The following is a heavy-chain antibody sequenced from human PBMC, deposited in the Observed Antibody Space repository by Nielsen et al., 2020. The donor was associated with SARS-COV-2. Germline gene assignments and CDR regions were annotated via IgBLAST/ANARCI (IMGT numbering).Heavy chain of an antibody. Sequence: SETLSLTCTVSGGSISSSSYYWGWIRQPPGKGLEWIGSIYYSGSTYYNPSLKSRVTISVDTSKNQFSLKLSSVTAADTAVYYCARLAKSSSLRMDYWGQGTLVTVSS. CDR3: ARLAKSSSLRMDY. D-gene: IGHD6-6*01. CDR2: IYYSGST. CDR1: GGSISSSSYY. V-gene: IGHV4-39*01. J-gene: IGHJ4*02.